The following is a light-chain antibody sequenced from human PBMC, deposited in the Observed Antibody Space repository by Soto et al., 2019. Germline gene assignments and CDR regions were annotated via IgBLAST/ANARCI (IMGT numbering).Light chain of an antibody. Sequence: QSALTHPPSASGSPGQSVTISCTGTSSDVGGYDFVSWYQQHPGKAPKILIYEVSKRASGVPDRFSGSKSGNTASLTVSGLQPDDEADYYCNSYGGNTNVVFGGGTKLTVL. CDR2: EVS. J-gene: IGLJ2*01. CDR3: NSYGGNTNVV. V-gene: IGLV2-8*01. CDR1: SSDVGGYDF.